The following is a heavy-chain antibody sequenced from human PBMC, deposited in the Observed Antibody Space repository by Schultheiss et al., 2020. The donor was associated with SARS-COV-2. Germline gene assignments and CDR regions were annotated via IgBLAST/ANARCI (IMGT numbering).Heavy chain of an antibody. J-gene: IGHJ4*02. Sequence: SETLSLTCTVSGGSISSYYWSWIRQPPGKGLEWIGYIYYSGNTNYNPSLKSRVTISVDTSKNQFSLKLSSVTAADTAVYYCARSHHPNYWGQGTLVTVSS. CDR2: IYYSGNT. V-gene: IGHV4-59*08. CDR1: GGSISSYY. CDR3: ARSHHPNY.